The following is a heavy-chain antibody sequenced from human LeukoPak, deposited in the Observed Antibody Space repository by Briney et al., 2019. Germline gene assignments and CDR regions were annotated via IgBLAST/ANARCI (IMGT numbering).Heavy chain of an antibody. J-gene: IGHJ5*02. Sequence: PGGSLRLSCAAPGFTFSSYAMPSVRQAPGKGQEFDSAISSNGGSTYYANSAKGRFTISRDNSKNTLYIQMGSLRAEDMAVYYCARDRGSTHENWFDPWGQGTLVTVSS. V-gene: IGHV3-64*01. D-gene: IGHD3-10*01. CDR1: GFTFSSYA. CDR3: ARDRGSTHENWFDP. CDR2: ISSNGGST.